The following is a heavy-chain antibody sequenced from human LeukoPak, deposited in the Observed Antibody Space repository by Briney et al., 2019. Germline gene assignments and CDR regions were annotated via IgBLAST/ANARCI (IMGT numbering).Heavy chain of an antibody. CDR1: GGSISSYY. Sequence: SETLSLTCTVSGGSISSYYWSWIRQPPGKGLEWIGYIYYSGSTNYNPSLKSRVTISVDTSKNQFSLKLSSVTAADTAVYYCARDRGPSHYYGSGMIYYYYYMDVWGKGTTVTVSS. J-gene: IGHJ6*03. CDR2: IYYSGST. D-gene: IGHD3-10*01. V-gene: IGHV4-59*01. CDR3: ARDRGPSHYYGSGMIYYYYYMDV.